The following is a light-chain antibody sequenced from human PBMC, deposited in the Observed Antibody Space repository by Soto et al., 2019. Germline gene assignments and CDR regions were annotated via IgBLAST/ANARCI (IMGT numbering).Light chain of an antibody. CDR3: DSYTSSRAYV. CDR2: EVS. V-gene: IGLV2-14*01. CDR1: SSDVGGYNY. Sequence: QSVLTQPASVSGSPGQSITISCTGTSSDVGGYNYVSWYQQSPGKAPKLMIYEVSNRPSGVSNRFSGSKSGNTASLTISGLQAEDEADYYCDSYTSSRAYVFGIGTKVTVL. J-gene: IGLJ1*01.